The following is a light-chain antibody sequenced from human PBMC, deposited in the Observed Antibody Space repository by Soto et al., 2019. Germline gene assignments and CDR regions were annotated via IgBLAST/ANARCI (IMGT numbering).Light chain of an antibody. Sequence: EIVLTQSPGTLSLSPGERATLSCRASQSVSRRYLAWYQQKPGHAPRLLIYGASSMATGIPDRFSGSGSGTDFTLTISSLQPEDVAAYYCQQYSSAPYTFGQGTKLEIK. J-gene: IGKJ2*01. CDR3: QQYSSAPYT. CDR1: QSVSRRY. CDR2: GAS. V-gene: IGKV3-20*01.